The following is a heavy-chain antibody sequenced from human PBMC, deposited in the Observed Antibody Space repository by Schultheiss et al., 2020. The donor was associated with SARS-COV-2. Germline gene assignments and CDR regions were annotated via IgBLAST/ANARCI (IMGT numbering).Heavy chain of an antibody. CDR3: ARSFGYYDSSGYA. D-gene: IGHD3-22*01. CDR2: ISSSGSTI. J-gene: IGHJ5*02. Sequence: GGSLRLSCAASEFTFTNYAMTWVRQAPGKGLEWVSYISSSGSTIYYADSVKGRFTISRDNSKNTLYLQMNSLRAEDTAVYYCARSFGYYDSSGYAWGQGTLVTVSS. V-gene: IGHV3-48*01. CDR1: EFTFTNYA.